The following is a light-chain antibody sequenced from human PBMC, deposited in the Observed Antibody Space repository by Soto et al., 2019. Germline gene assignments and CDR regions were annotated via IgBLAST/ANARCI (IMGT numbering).Light chain of an antibody. Sequence: EIVLTQSPGTLSLSLGERATLSCRASQSITSASLGWYQRKPGQAPMLLIYAASTRAIGIPDRFSGSDSGTDFTLTISRLEPEDSAVYYCQQYDRSPFTFGPGTKVDIK. J-gene: IGKJ3*01. CDR2: AAS. CDR3: QQYDRSPFT. V-gene: IGKV3-20*01. CDR1: QSITSAS.